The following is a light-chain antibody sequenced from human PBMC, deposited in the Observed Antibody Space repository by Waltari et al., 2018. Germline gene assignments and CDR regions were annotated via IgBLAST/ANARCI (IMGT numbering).Light chain of an antibody. CDR2: SND. J-gene: IGLJ3*02. CDR1: SSNIGRDT. V-gene: IGLV1-44*01. CDR3: AAWDNSLDAWV. Sequence: QSVLTQPLSMSGTPGQGVTISCSGSSSNIGRDTVNWYQQLPGTAPKLLIYSNDQRPSWVPDRFSGSKSGTSASLAISGLQSDDEADYYCAAWDNSLDAWVFGGGTKLTVL.